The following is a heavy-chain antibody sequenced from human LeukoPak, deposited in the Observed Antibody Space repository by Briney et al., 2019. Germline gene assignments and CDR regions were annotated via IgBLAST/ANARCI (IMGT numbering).Heavy chain of an antibody. CDR3: ARNDYGA. D-gene: IGHD4-17*01. CDR2: INPNNGDT. CDR1: GYTFTAYY. J-gene: IGHJ5*02. Sequence: ASVKVSCKASGYTFTAYYIHWVRQAPGQGLEWMGRINPNNGDTTYAQTFQGRVTMTSDTSITTAYMEMSRLISDDTAVYYCARNDYGAWGQGTLVTVSS. V-gene: IGHV1-2*06.